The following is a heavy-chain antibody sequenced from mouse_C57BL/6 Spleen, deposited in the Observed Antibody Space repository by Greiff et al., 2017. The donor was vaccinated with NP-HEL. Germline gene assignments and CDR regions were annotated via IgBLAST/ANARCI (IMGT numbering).Heavy chain of an antibody. D-gene: IGHD2-2*01. V-gene: IGHV5-6*02. CDR1: GFTFSSYG. CDR3: ARHTVSTMVTFYFDY. Sequence: DVMLVESGGDLVKPGGSLKLSCAASGFTFSSYGMSWVRQTPDKRLEWVATISSGGSYTYYLDSGKGRLTIARDNAKTTLYLQMNSLLSAYPSIYYCARHTVSTMVTFYFDYWGQGTTLTVSS. CDR2: ISSGGSYT. J-gene: IGHJ2*01.